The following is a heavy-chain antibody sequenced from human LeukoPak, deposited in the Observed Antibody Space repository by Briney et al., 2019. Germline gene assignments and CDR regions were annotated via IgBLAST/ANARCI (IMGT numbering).Heavy chain of an antibody. D-gene: IGHD2-21*02. CDR3: ARDREVVTARAQMDV. J-gene: IGHJ6*04. CDR1: GLTVSYNH. Sequence: PGGSLRLSCPVSGLTVSYNHMSWVRQAPGKGLGWGSVFYNDGNTYYTDSVKGRFTISRDNSKNTVFLQMNSLRAEDSAIYYCARDREVVTARAQMDVWGKGTTVTVSS. V-gene: IGHV3-53*01. CDR2: FYNDGNT.